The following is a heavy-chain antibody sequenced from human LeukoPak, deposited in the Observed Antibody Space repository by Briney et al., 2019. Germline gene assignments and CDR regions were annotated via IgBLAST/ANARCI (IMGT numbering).Heavy chain of an antibody. CDR1: GYTLTELS. V-gene: IGHV3-15*07. D-gene: IGHD4-17*01. Sequence: SCKVSGYTLTELSMHWVRQAPGKGLEWVGRIKSKTDGGTTDYAAPVKGRFTISRDDSKNTLYLQMNSLKTEDTAVYYCTTAGDYGDYSHWGQGTLVTVSS. J-gene: IGHJ4*02. CDR2: IKSKTDGGTT. CDR3: TTAGDYGDYSH.